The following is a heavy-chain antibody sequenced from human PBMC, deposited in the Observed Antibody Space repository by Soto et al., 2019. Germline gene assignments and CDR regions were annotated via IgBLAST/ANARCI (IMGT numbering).Heavy chain of an antibody. V-gene: IGHV1-18*01. CDR2: ISAYNGNT. D-gene: IGHD2-21*01. CDR3: ARSRMIGNWFDP. J-gene: IGHJ5*02. CDR1: GYTFTSYG. Sequence: ASVKVSCKASGYTFTSYGISWVRQAPGQGLEWMGWISAYNGNTNYAQKLQGRVTMTTDTSTSTAYMELRSLRSDDAAVYYCARSRMIGNWFDPWGQGTLVTVPS.